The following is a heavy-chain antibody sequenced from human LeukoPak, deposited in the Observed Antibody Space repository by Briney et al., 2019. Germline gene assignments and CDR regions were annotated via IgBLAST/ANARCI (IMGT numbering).Heavy chain of an antibody. V-gene: IGHV3-33*06. Sequence: PGRSLRLSCAASGFTFSSYGMHWVRQAPGKGLEWVAVIWYDGSNKYYADPVKGRFTISRDNSKNTLYLQMNSLRAEDTAVYYCAKDTDWAFDIWGQGTMVTVSS. CDR2: IWYDGSNK. CDR3: AKDTDWAFDI. J-gene: IGHJ3*02. CDR1: GFTFSSYG. D-gene: IGHD3-9*01.